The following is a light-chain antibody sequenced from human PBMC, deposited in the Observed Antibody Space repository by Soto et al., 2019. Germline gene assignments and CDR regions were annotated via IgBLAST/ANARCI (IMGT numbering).Light chain of an antibody. CDR3: QQYGSSRIT. CDR1: QSVSSY. V-gene: IGKV3-20*01. J-gene: IGKJ5*01. CDR2: GAS. Sequence: IVLTQSPATLSLSPGERATLSCRASQSVSSYLAWYQQKPGQAPRLLIYGASSRATGIPDRFSGSGSGTDFTLTISRLEPEDFAVYYCQQYGSSRITFGQGTRLEIK.